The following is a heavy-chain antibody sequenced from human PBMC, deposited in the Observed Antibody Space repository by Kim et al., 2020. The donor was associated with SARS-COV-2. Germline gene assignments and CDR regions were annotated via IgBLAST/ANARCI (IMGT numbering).Heavy chain of an antibody. V-gene: IGHV5-10-1*01. D-gene: IGHD4-4*01. Sequence: SPSFQGLVTISADKSISTAYLQWSSLKASDTAMYYCARLSSNYDNWFDPWGQGTLVTVSS. J-gene: IGHJ5*02. CDR3: ARLSSNYDNWFDP.